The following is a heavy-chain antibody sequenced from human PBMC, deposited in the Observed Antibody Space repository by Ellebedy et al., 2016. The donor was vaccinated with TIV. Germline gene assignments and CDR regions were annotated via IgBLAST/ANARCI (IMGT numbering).Heavy chain of an antibody. V-gene: IGHV3-15*01. CDR1: GFTFGSYM. Sequence: GGSLRLSCAASGFTFGSYMMHWVRQAPGKGLEWVGRIRSKTDGGTTNYAAPVKGRFTISRDDSKNTLYLQMNSLKTEDTAVYYCSRRQSVDDYWGQGTLVTVSS. J-gene: IGHJ4*02. CDR3: SRRQSVDDY. D-gene: IGHD2-21*01. CDR2: IRSKTDGGTT.